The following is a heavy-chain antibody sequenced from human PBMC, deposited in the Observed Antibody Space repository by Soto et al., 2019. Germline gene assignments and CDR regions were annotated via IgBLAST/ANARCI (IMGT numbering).Heavy chain of an antibody. J-gene: IGHJ4*02. CDR3: ARKATVTTCFDY. CDR1: GGSISSGGYY. Sequence: QVQLQESGPGLVKPSQTLSLTCTVSGGSISSGGYYWSWIRQHPGKGLEGIGYIYYSGITYYNPSLKSRVTISVDTSKNQFSLKLSSVTAADTAVYYCARKATVTTCFDYWGQGTLVTVSS. V-gene: IGHV4-31*03. CDR2: IYYSGIT. D-gene: IGHD4-17*01.